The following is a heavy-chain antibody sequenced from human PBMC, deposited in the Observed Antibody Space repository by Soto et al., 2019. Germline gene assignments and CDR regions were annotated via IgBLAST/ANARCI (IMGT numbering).Heavy chain of an antibody. CDR3: ARGRFKLITIFGVVARNAGWFDP. V-gene: IGHV1-8*02. J-gene: IGHJ5*02. CDR1: GYSFHIYD. Sequence: VQVSSKSSGYSFHIYDINWVRQATGQGLEWMGWMNPNSGNTGYAQKFQGRVTMTRNTSISTAYMELSSLRSEDTAVYYCARGRFKLITIFGVVARNAGWFDPWGQGTLVPVSS. CDR2: MNPNSGNT. D-gene: IGHD3-3*01.